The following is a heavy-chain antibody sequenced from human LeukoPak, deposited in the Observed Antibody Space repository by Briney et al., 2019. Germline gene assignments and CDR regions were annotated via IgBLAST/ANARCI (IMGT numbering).Heavy chain of an antibody. CDR3: ARGVVVIAATSLSYMDV. V-gene: IGHV4-38-2*02. Sequence: SXTLSLTCTVSGYPISSGYYWGWIRQTPEKGLEWIGSIYHSGSSYYNPSLKSRVTMSVDTSKNQFSLNLGSVTAADTAVYYCARGVVVIAATSLSYMDVWGKGTTVTVSS. CDR1: GYPISSGYY. D-gene: IGHD2-15*01. J-gene: IGHJ6*03. CDR2: IYHSGSS.